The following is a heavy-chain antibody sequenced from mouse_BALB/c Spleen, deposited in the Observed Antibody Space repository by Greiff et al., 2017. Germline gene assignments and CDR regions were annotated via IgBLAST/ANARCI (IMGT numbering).Heavy chain of an antibody. CDR1: GFNIKDTY. CDR2: IDPANGNT. Sequence: VQLKQSGAELVKPGASVKLSCTASGFNIKDTYMHWVKQRPEQGLEWIGRIDPANGNTKYDPKFQGKATITADTSSNTAYLQLSSLTSEDTAVYYCARDGNYEGFYAMDYWGQGTSVTVSS. CDR3: ARDGNYEGFYAMDY. V-gene: IGHV14-3*02. D-gene: IGHD2-1*01. J-gene: IGHJ4*01.